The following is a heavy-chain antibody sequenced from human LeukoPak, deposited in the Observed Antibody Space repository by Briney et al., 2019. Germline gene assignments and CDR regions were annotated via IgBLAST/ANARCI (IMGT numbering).Heavy chain of an antibody. V-gene: IGHV3-23*01. D-gene: IGHD4-17*01. CDR3: AKDLAVTTVTYFDY. CDR2: ISGSGGST. Sequence: GSLRPPFSSPGFTLNRQAMSLVPQAPGEGLELGSAISGSGGSTYYADSVKGRFTISRDNSKNTLYLQMNSLRAEDTAVYYCAKDLAVTTVTYFDYWGQGTLVTVSS. CDR1: GFTLNRQA. J-gene: IGHJ4*02.